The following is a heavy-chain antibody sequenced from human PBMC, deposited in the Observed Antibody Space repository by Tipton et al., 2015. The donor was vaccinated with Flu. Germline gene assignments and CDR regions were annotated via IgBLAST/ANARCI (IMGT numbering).Heavy chain of an antibody. CDR1: GYSISSSYY. CDR3: ARHTADSVRGVIDY. V-gene: IGHV4-38-2*01. Sequence: TLSLTCSVSGYSISSSYYWGWVRRPPGKGLEWIGTIYHSGTTYYNPSLKSRLTISVDTSKNQLSLNLSSVTAADTAVYYCARHTADSVRGVIDYWGQGTLVTVSS. CDR2: IYHSGTT. D-gene: IGHD3-10*02. J-gene: IGHJ4*02.